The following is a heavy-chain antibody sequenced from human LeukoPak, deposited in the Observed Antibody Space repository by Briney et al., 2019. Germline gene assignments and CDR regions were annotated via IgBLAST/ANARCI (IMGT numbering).Heavy chain of an antibody. J-gene: IGHJ4*02. Sequence: EAGGSLRLSCAASGFTFSSHGMSWVRQAPGKGLEWVSAISGSGGSTYYADSVKGRFTISRDNSKNTLYLQMKSLRAEDTAVYYCAKDFVVVPGNVNYFDSWGQGTLVTVSS. CDR1: GFTFSSHG. CDR2: ISGSGGST. V-gene: IGHV3-23*01. CDR3: AKDFVVVPGNVNYFDS. D-gene: IGHD2-21*02.